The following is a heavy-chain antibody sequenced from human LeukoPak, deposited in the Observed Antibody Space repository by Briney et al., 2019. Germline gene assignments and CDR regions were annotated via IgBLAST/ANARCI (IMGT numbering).Heavy chain of an antibody. CDR3: ARAIGIWSGYSY. CDR1: GFTFSSYW. CDR2: IKQDGSEK. D-gene: IGHD3-3*01. J-gene: IGHJ4*02. Sequence: GGSQRPSCAASGFTFSSYWMSWVRQAPGKGLEWVADIKQDGSEKNYVDSVKGRFTISRDNAKNSLYLQMNSLRAEDTAVYYCARAIGIWSGYSYWGQGTLVTVSS. V-gene: IGHV3-7*01.